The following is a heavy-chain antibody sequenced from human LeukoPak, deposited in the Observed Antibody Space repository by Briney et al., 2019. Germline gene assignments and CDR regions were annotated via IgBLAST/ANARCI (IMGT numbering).Heavy chain of an antibody. CDR1: GFTFSSYE. Sequence: GGSLRLSCAASGFTFSSYETNWVRQAPGKGLECISYISKTSYSIYYADSVKCRFTISRDNAKNALYLQLDSLRVKDTALYYCAASLGPRVYWGQGILVTVS. CDR3: AASLGPRVY. V-gene: IGHV3-48*03. J-gene: IGHJ4*02. D-gene: IGHD7-27*01. CDR2: ISKTSYSI.